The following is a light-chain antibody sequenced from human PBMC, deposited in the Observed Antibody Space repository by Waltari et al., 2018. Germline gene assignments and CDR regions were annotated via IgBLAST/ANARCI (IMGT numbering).Light chain of an antibody. Sequence: EIVMTQSPATLSVSPGERAPLSCRASQSVRSSLAWYQQKPGRAPRLLIYGASARATGIPARFSGSGSGTEFTFTINSLQSEDSAVDYCQQYKNWPPMYTFGQGTKLEIK. CDR1: QSVRSS. CDR3: QQYKNWPPMYT. CDR2: GAS. V-gene: IGKV3-15*01. J-gene: IGKJ2*01.